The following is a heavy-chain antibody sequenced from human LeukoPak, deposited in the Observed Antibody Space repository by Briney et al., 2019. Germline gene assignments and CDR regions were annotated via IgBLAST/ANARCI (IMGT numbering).Heavy chain of an antibody. J-gene: IGHJ4*02. CDR1: GFTFSSYS. V-gene: IGHV3-48*01. CDR2: ITSDSDTI. CDR3: ARGGFGEFPFDY. D-gene: IGHD3-10*01. Sequence: GGSLRLSCAASGFTFSSYSMNWVRQAPGKGLEWISYITSDSDTIYIADSVRGRCTISRDNAKKSLYLQIDSLRVEDSALYYCARGGFGEFPFDYWGQGTLVTVSP.